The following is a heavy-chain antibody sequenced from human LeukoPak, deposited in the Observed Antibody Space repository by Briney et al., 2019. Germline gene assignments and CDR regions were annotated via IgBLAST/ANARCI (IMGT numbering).Heavy chain of an antibody. D-gene: IGHD3-22*01. CDR2: ISGSGGST. CDR3: AKEQYYYDSSGYSVFDY. CDR1: GFTFSSYA. J-gene: IGHJ4*02. Sequence: PGGSLRPSCAASGFTFSSYAMSWVRQAPGKGLEWVSAISGSGGSTYYADSVKGRFTISRDNSKNTLYLQMNSLRAEDTAVYYCAKEQYYYDSSGYSVFDYWGQGTLVTVSS. V-gene: IGHV3-23*01.